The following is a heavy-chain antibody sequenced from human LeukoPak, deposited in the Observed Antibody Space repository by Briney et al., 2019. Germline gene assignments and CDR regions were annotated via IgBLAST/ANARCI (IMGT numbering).Heavy chain of an antibody. CDR2: IKQDGSEK. Sequence: PGGPLRLSCAASGFTFSSYWMSWVRQAPGKGLEWVANIKQDGSEKYYVDSVKGRFTISRDNAKNSLYLQMNSLRAEDTAVYYCARLHSGYDSPFDYWGQGTLVTVSS. D-gene: IGHD5-12*01. CDR1: GFTFSSYW. CDR3: ARLHSGYDSPFDY. V-gene: IGHV3-7*01. J-gene: IGHJ4*02.